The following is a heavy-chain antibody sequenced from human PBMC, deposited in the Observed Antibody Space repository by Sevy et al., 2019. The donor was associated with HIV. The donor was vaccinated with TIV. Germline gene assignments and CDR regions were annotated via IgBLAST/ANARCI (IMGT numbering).Heavy chain of an antibody. D-gene: IGHD1-1*01. J-gene: IGHJ4*02. CDR3: ARDSTTRPRVLDY. CDR1: GGSISSYF. Sequence: SETLSLTCSVSGGSISSYFWTWVRQSPGKGLEWIGNIYFTGNTDYSPSLKSRLTLSLDTSKSQFSLTLKSLTAADTAIYFCARDSTTRPRVLDYWGQGTLDTVSS. CDR2: IYFTGNT. V-gene: IGHV4-59*01.